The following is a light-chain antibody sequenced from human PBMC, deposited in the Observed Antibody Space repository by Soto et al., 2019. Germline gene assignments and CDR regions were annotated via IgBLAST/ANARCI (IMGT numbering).Light chain of an antibody. V-gene: IGLV2-8*01. CDR2: EVS. CDR1: SSDVGAYNY. Sequence: QSALTQPPSASGSPGQSVIISCTGTSSDVGAYNYVSWYQQLPGRAPKLMIYEVSKRPSGVPDRFSGSKSGNTASLIVSGLQAEDEADYYCSSYGGSNNVIFGGGTKLTVL. CDR3: SSYGGSNNVI. J-gene: IGLJ2*01.